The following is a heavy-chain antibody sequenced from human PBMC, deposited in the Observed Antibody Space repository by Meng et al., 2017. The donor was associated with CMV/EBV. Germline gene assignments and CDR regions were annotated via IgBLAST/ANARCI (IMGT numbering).Heavy chain of an antibody. J-gene: IGHJ5*02. CDR3: TRDKGEWIQLWLHNWFDP. Sequence: FIGSVRQWGRKGSGERVEWVGRIRNKANSYETADAATMKDKLTIARDDSKNKAYLQMNSLKNEDTAVYYCTRDKGEWIQLWLHNWFDPWGQGTLVTVSS. CDR1: FIGSV. D-gene: IGHD5-18*01. CDR2: IRNKANSYET. V-gene: IGHV3-73*01.